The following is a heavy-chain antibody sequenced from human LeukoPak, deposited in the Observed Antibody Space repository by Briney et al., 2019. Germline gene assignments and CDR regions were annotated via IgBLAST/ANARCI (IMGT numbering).Heavy chain of an antibody. CDR1: GGSISSYY. Sequence: SETLSLTCTVSGGSISSYYWSWIRQPAGKGLEWIGRIYTSGSTNYNPSLKSRVTMSVDTSKNQFTLKLSSVTAADTAVYYCARSTRVHYCSSTSCPYYMDVWGKGTTVTVSS. J-gene: IGHJ6*03. V-gene: IGHV4-4*07. D-gene: IGHD2-2*01. CDR3: ARSTRVHYCSSTSCPYYMDV. CDR2: IYTSGST.